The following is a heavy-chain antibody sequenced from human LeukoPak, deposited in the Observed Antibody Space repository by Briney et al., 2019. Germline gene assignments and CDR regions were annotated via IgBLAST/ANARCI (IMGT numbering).Heavy chain of an antibody. Sequence: GGSLRLSCTTSGFNFRAYWMGWVRQAPGKGLEWVSHISGSGSTKIYADSVKGRFTISRDNAENSLYLQVNSLRAEDTAVYYCARVGSIAAAGTPDYWGQGTLVTVSS. V-gene: IGHV3-11*01. D-gene: IGHD6-13*01. CDR2: ISGSGSTK. J-gene: IGHJ4*02. CDR3: ARVGSIAAAGTPDY. CDR1: GFNFRAYW.